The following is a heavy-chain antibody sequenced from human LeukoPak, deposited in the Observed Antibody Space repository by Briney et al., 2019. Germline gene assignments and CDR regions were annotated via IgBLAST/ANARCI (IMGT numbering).Heavy chain of an antibody. J-gene: IGHJ4*02. D-gene: IGHD5-18*01. Sequence: SETLSLICTVSGGSISSHYWSWIRQPPGKGLEWIGYIYYNGSTNYNPSLKSRVTISVDTSKNQFSLKLSSVTAADTAVYYCATGSFVDTAMFYWVQGSLVTVSS. CDR1: GGSISSHY. CDR3: ATGSFVDTAMFY. CDR2: IYYNGST. V-gene: IGHV4-59*08.